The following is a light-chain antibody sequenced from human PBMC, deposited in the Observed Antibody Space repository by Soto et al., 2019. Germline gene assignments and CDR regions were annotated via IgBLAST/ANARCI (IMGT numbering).Light chain of an antibody. J-gene: IGLJ2*01. CDR3: QTWVTGIVV. V-gene: IGLV4-69*01. Sequence: QSVLTQSPSASASLGASVKRTCTLSSGHSSYAIAWHQQQPEKGPRYLMKLNSDGSHSKGDGIPDRFSGSSSGAERYLTISSLQSEDEADYYCQTWVTGIVVFGGGTKLTVL. CDR2: LNSDGSH. CDR1: SGHSSYA.